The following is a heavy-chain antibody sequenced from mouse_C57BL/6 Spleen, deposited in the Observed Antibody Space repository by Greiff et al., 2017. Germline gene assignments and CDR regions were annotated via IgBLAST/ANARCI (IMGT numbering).Heavy chain of an antibody. D-gene: IGHD2-4*01. J-gene: IGHJ2*01. CDR2: IYPGDGDT. V-gene: IGHV1-82*01. CDR1: GYAFSSSW. Sequence: QVQLQQPGPELVKPGASVKISCKASGYAFSSSWMNWVKQRPGKGLEWIGRIYPGDGDTNYNGKFTGKATLTADKSSSTAYMQLSSLTSEDSAVYICASIYYDYASGYWGQSTTLTVSS. CDR3: ASIYYDYASGY.